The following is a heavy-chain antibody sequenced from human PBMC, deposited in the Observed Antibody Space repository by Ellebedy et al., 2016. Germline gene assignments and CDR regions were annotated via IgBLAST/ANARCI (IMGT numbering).Heavy chain of an antibody. D-gene: IGHD2-21*01. CDR3: ASAWYCGGDCSDY. Sequence: GESLKISXAASGFTFSSYSMNWVRQAPGKGLEWVSYISSSSSTIYYADSVKGRFTISRDNAKNSLYLQMNSLRAEDTAVYYCASAWYCGGDCSDYWGQGTLVTVSS. V-gene: IGHV3-48*04. CDR1: GFTFSSYS. CDR2: ISSSSSTI. J-gene: IGHJ4*02.